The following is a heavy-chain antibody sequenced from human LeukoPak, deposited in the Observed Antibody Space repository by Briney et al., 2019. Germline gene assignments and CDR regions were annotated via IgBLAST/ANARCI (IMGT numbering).Heavy chain of an antibody. CDR3: TRVISYGSGTYYNDY. CDR1: GFTFSSYA. D-gene: IGHD3-10*01. V-gene: IGHV3-64*02. Sequence: GGSLRLSCAASGFTFSSYALRWVRQVPGKGLEYVSAITSSGGSTFYADSVKGRFTISRDNSKNTLYLQMGSLRVEDTAVYYCTRVISYGSGTYYNDYWGQGTLVTVSS. J-gene: IGHJ4*02. CDR2: ITSSGGST.